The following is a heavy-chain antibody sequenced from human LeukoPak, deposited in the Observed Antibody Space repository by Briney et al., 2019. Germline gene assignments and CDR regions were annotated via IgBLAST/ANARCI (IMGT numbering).Heavy chain of an antibody. CDR1: GYTFTHQG. CDR2: IYPRDSDT. V-gene: IGHV5-51*01. CDR3: ARHSDVIGAI. D-gene: IGHD3-10*01. Sequence: PGESLKISCKASGYTFTHQGIGWVRQKSGSGLEWMGIIYPRDSDTRYSPSFQGHVSISADTSINTAYLEWSRLEASDTAIYYCARHSDVIGAIWGQGTLVTVSS. J-gene: IGHJ4*02.